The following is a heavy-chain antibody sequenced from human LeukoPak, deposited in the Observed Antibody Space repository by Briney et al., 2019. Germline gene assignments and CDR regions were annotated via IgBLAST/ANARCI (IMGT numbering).Heavy chain of an antibody. CDR3: ARTYYNWFDP. J-gene: IGHJ5*02. CDR2: IYYSGNN. CDR1: GGSISSYY. V-gene: IGHV4-59*08. Sequence: KPAETLSLTCTVPGGSISSYYWSWIRQPPGKGLEWNGYIYYSGNNNYNPTIKSRVTIYVDTSKNQFSLKLSSVTAADTAVYYCARTYYNWFDPWGQGTLVTVSS.